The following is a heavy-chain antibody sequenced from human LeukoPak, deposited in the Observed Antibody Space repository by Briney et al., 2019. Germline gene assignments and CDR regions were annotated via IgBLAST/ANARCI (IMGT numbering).Heavy chain of an antibody. CDR2: IYYSGST. Sequence: SETLSLTCTVSGGSISSYYWSWIRQPPGKGLEWIGYIYYSGSTNYNPSLKSRVTISVDTSKNQFSLKLSSVTAADTAVYYCARHVLGGAAAGTRAKYNWFDPWGQGTLVTVSS. V-gene: IGHV4-59*08. CDR1: GGSISSYY. J-gene: IGHJ5*02. CDR3: ARHVLGGAAAGTRAKYNWFDP. D-gene: IGHD6-13*01.